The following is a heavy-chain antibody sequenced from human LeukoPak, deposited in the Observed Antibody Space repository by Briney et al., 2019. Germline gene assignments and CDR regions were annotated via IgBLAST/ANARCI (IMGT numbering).Heavy chain of an antibody. Sequence: ASVKVSCKASGYTFTGYYMHWVRQAPGQGLEWMGWINPNSGGTNYAQKFQGRVTMTRDTSISTAYMELSRLRSADTAVYYCARVIGAGSYYYYYMDVWGKGTTVTVSS. J-gene: IGHJ6*03. D-gene: IGHD7-27*01. CDR3: ARVIGAGSYYYYYMDV. V-gene: IGHV1-2*02. CDR2: INPNSGGT. CDR1: GYTFTGYY.